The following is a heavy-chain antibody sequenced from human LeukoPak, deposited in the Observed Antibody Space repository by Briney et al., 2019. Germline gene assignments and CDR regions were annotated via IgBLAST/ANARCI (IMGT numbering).Heavy chain of an antibody. Sequence: PGGSLRLSCLTSGFTFSTNAMSWIRQAPGKGLEWVSYISNSDNYRDYADSVKGRFTIFRDNAKNSLYLQMNSLRVEDTAVYYCARPKVGTPVFDSWGQGTLVTVSS. CDR3: ARPKVGTPVFDS. V-gene: IGHV3-11*06. D-gene: IGHD4-23*01. CDR2: ISNSDNYR. CDR1: GFTFSTNA. J-gene: IGHJ4*02.